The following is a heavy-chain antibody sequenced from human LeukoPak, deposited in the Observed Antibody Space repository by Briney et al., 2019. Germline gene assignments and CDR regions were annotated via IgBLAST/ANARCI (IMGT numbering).Heavy chain of an antibody. CDR3: ARGGIPAALHSLGSDY. CDR2: ISYDGSNK. CDR1: GFTFSSYA. D-gene: IGHD2-2*01. V-gene: IGHV3-30-3*01. J-gene: IGHJ4*02. Sequence: GRSLRLSCAASGFTFSSYAMHWVRQAPGKGLEWVAVISYDGSNKYYADSVKGRFTISRDNSKNTLYLQMNSLRAEDTAVYYCARGGIPAALHSLGSDYWGQGTLVTVSS.